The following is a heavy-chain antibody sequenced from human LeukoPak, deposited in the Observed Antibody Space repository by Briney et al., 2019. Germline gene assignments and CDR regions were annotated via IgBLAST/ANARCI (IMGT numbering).Heavy chain of an antibody. Sequence: ASVKVSCKASGYTFTGYYMHRVRQAPGQGLEWMGWINPNSGGTNYAQKFQGRVTMTRDTSISTAYMELSRLRSDDTAVYYCARGEGYMITFGGVIKYWGQGTLVTVSS. CDR3: ARGEGYMITFGGVIKY. CDR1: GYTFTGYY. CDR2: INPNSGGT. J-gene: IGHJ4*02. V-gene: IGHV1-2*02. D-gene: IGHD3-16*02.